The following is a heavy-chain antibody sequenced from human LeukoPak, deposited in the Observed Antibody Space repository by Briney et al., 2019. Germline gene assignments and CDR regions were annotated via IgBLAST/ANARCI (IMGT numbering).Heavy chain of an antibody. V-gene: IGHV3-48*04. CDR3: ARDATTDVGTVYMDV. D-gene: IGHD4-17*01. CDR1: GGSISSYY. CDR2: ISTSGSII. J-gene: IGHJ6*03. Sequence: PSETLSLTCTVSGGSISSYYWSWVRQAPGKGLEWLLHISTSGSIIHYGDSVKGRFTISRDNAKNSLYLQMNGLRAEDTALYFCARDATTDVGTVYMDVWGKGTTVTISS.